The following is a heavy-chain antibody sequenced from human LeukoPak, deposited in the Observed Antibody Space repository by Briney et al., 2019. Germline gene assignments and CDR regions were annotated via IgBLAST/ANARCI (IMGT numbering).Heavy chain of an antibody. V-gene: IGHV3-7*01. CDR1: GFTFSDYY. Sequence: LPGGSLRLSCAASGFTFSDYYMSWIRQAPGKGLEWVANIKQDGSEKYYVDSVKGRFTISRDNAKNSLYLQMNSLRAEDTAVYYCAVGVYGSGSYRWGQGTLVTVSS. J-gene: IGHJ4*02. CDR2: IKQDGSEK. D-gene: IGHD3-10*01. CDR3: AVGVYGSGSYR.